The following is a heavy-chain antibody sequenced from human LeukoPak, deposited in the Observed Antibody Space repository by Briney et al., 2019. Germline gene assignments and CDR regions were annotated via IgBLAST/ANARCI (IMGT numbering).Heavy chain of an antibody. D-gene: IGHD4-23*01. CDR1: GFIFSDYY. CDR2: ISPNGTDI. Sequence: GGSLRLSCAASGFIFSDYYMSWIRQSPGKGLKWISYISPNGTDIYSIDSVRGRFIISRDNAKNSLYLQMNSLRAEDTAVYYCARGGSRVTTMGSIDYWGQGTLVTVSS. J-gene: IGHJ4*02. V-gene: IGHV3-11*01. CDR3: ARGGSRVTTMGSIDY.